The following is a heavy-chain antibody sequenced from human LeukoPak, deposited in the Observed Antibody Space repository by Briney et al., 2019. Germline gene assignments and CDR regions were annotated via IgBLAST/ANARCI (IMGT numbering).Heavy chain of an antibody. J-gene: IGHJ4*02. D-gene: IGHD3-10*01. V-gene: IGHV4-59*01. Sequence: SETLSLTCTGSGGSLSSYYWSWLRQPPGKGLEWIGYIYYSGSTNYNPSLKSRVTISVDTSKNQFSLKLSSVTAADTAVYYCASGGPQYYFDYWGQGTLVTVSS. CDR1: GGSLSSYY. CDR2: IYYSGST. CDR3: ASGGPQYYFDY.